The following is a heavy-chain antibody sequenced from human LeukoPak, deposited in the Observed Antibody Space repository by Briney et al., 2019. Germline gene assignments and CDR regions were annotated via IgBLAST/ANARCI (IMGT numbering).Heavy chain of an antibody. V-gene: IGHV1-46*01. CDR2: INPSGGST. CDR3: ARERRGQWLAYYYYYYMDV. CDR1: GYSFTSYY. J-gene: IGHJ6*03. D-gene: IGHD6-19*01. Sequence: GESLKISCKGSGYSFTSYYMHWVRQAPGQGLEWMGIINPSGGSTSYAQKFQGRVTMTRDMSTSTVYMELSSLRSEDTAVYYCARERRGQWLAYYYYYYMDVWGKGTTVTVSS.